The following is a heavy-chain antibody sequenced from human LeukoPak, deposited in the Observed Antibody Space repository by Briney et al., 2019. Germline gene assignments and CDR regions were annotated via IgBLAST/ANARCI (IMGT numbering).Heavy chain of an antibody. D-gene: IGHD3-22*01. CDR3: ARGDSSGHYYYYYMDV. V-gene: IGHV1-46*01. J-gene: IGHJ6*03. CDR2: INPSGGST. CDR1: GYTFTSYY. Sequence: ASVKVSCKASGYTFTSYYMHWVRQAPGQGLEWMGIINPSGGSTSYAQKFQGRVTMTRDMSTSTVYMELSSLRSEDTAVYYCARGDSSGHYYYYYMDVWGKGTTVTVSS.